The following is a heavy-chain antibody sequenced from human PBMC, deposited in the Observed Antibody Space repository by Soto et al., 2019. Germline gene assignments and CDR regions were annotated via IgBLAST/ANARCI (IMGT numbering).Heavy chain of an antibody. Sequence: EVQVVESGGGLVKPGGSLRLSCAASGFIFNTYTMNWVRQAPGKGLEWVSSISSSSNYIFYSDSVKGRFTISRDNAKNSLYLQMIRARAEEAAACYCARGYGALDYWGQGTLVTVSS. V-gene: IGHV3-21*01. CDR2: ISSSSNYI. CDR3: ARGYGALDY. J-gene: IGHJ4*02. D-gene: IGHD3-16*01. CDR1: GFIFNTYT.